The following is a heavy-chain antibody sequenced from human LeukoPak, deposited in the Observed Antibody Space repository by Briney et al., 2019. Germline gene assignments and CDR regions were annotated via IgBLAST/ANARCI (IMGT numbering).Heavy chain of an antibody. CDR2: ISYDGSNK. J-gene: IGHJ4*02. CDR3: ASSGSYRFDY. CDR1: GFTFSSYG. Sequence: QAGGSLRLSCAASGFTFSSYGMHWVRQAPGKGLEWVAVISYDGSNKYYADSVKGRFTISRDNSKNTLYLQMNSLRDEDTAVYYCASSGSYRFDYWGQGTLVTVSS. D-gene: IGHD1-26*01. V-gene: IGHV3-30*03.